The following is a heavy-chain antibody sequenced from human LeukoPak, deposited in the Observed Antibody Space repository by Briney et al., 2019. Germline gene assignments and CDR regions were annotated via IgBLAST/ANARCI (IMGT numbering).Heavy chain of an antibody. V-gene: IGHV3-23*01. CDR2: ISGSGGST. Sequence: GGSLRLSCAASGFTFSSYAMSWVRQAPGKGLEWVSAISGSGGSTYYADSVKGRFTISRDNSKNTLCLQMNSLRAEDTAVYYCARGTWFGELSVDYWGQGTLVTVSS. CDR3: ARGTWFGELSVDY. D-gene: IGHD3-10*01. J-gene: IGHJ4*02. CDR1: GFTFSSYA.